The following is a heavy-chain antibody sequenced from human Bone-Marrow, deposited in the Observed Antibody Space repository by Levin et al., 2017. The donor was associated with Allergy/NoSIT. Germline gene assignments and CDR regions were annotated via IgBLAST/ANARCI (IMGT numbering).Heavy chain of an antibody. CDR3: AKDGKALTYSSGWLYYFDY. V-gene: IGHV3-11*01. J-gene: IGHJ4*02. D-gene: IGHD6-19*01. CDR2: ISPRGGTI. CDR1: GFTFSDYS. Sequence: GESLKISCAAFGFTFSDYSIAWVRQAPGKGLEWVSYISPRGGTISYADSVKGRFTISRDNAKNSLYLQMNSLRAEDTAIYYCAKDGKALTYSSGWLYYFDYWGQGALVTVSS.